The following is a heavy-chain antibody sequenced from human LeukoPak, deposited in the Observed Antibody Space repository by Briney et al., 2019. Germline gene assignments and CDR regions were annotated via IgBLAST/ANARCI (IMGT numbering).Heavy chain of an antibody. CDR3: ARGSSSSSFLWFDP. CDR1: GFTFSSYW. CDR2: IKQDGSEK. D-gene: IGHD6-6*01. Sequence: GGSLRLSCAASGFTFSSYWMSWVRQAPGKGLEWVANIKQDGSEKYYVDSVKGRFTISRDNAKNSLYLQMNSLRAEDTAVYYCARGSSSSSFLWFDPWGQGTLVTVSS. J-gene: IGHJ5*02. V-gene: IGHV3-7*01.